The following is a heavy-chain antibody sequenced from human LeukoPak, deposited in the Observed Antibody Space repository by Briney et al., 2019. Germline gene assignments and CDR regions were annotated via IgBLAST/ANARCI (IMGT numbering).Heavy chain of an antibody. Sequence: GASVKVSCKASGYTFTGYYMHWVRQAPRHGLEWMGWINPNRGGTNYAQKYQGRVNMTRDASISTAYMELSRLRSDDTAVYYCARVIAAAGTGCDYWGQGTLVSVSS. CDR2: INPNRGGT. D-gene: IGHD6-13*01. CDR1: GYTFTGYY. V-gene: IGHV1-2*02. CDR3: ARVIAAAGTGCDY. J-gene: IGHJ4*02.